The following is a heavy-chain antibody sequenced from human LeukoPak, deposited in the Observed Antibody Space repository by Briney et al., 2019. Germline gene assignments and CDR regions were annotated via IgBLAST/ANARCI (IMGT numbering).Heavy chain of an antibody. Sequence: SETLSLTCTVSGGSISNYYWNWIRQPPGKGLEWIGYIYYTGNTTYNPSLKSRVTISVDTSKNQYSLKLSSVTAADTAVYYCARSGGIAAAGWNFDYWGQGTLVTVSS. J-gene: IGHJ4*02. V-gene: IGHV4-59*12. CDR3: ARSGGIAAAGWNFDY. CDR2: IYYTGNT. CDR1: GGSISNYY. D-gene: IGHD6-13*01.